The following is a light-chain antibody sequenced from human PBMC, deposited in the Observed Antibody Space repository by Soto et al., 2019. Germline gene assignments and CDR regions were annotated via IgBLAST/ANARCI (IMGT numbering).Light chain of an antibody. V-gene: IGKV1-8*01. CDR1: QDIGTY. CDR2: DAS. J-gene: IGKJ1*01. CDR3: QQFYNYPRT. Sequence: AIRMTQSPSSFSASTGDRVSITCRATQDIGTYLAWYQQIPGKAPKLLIYDASTLQTGVPSRFSGSGSGTDFTLTISYLQSEDFGTYYCQQFYNYPRTVXQGTKADIK.